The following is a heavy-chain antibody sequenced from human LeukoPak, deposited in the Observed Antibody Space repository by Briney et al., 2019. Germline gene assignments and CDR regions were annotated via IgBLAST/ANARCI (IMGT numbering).Heavy chain of an antibody. Sequence: PETLSLTCTVSGGSISSSSYYWGWIRQPPGKGLEWIGSIYYSGSTYYNPSLKSRVTISVDTSKNQFSLKLSSVTAADTAVYYCARIAVAGLGGFDYWGQGTLVSVSS. CDR2: IYYSGST. D-gene: IGHD6-19*01. CDR3: ARIAVAGLGGFDY. V-gene: IGHV4-39*01. CDR1: GGSISSSSYY. J-gene: IGHJ4*02.